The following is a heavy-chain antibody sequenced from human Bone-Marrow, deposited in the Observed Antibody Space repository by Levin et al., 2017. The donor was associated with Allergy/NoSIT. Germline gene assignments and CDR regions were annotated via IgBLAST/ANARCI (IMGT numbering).Heavy chain of an antibody. Sequence: HGESLKISCKASGGTLINPGFSWVRQAPGQGLEWMGYVIPLFETTHYAQKFQDRLTLTADTSTNTAYMELSSLRSEDTALYYCASSPYSANWFGFNHAFEIWGLGTSVSVSA. D-gene: IGHD3-10*01. V-gene: IGHV1-69*06. CDR3: ASSPYSANWFGFNHAFEI. J-gene: IGHJ3*02. CDR1: GGTLINPG. CDR2: VIPLFETT.